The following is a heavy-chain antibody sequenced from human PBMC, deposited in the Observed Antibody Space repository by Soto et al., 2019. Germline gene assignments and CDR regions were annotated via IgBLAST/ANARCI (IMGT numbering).Heavy chain of an antibody. CDR3: ARVSGSYYYGMDV. CDR1: VGSISSSNC. V-gene: IGHV4-4*02. J-gene: IGHJ6*02. Sequence: SETLSLTCAVSVGSISSSNCWSWVRQPPGKGLEWIGEIYHSGSTNFNPSLKSRVTISVDKSKNQFSLKLNSVAAADTAVYYCARVSGSYYYGMDVWGQGTTVTVSS. CDR2: IYHSGST.